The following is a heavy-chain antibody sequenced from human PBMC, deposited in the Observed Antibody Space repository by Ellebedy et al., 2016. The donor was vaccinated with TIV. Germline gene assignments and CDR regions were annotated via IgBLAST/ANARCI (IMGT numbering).Heavy chain of an antibody. CDR3: ARDPGGGGNYGDNWFDP. J-gene: IGHJ5*02. CDR2: IYKDGGT. D-gene: IGHD4-17*01. CDR1: GFTVNSYF. V-gene: IGHV3-66*01. Sequence: GESLKISCAASGFTVNSYFMSWVRQAPGKGLEWVSIIYKDGGTNYTDSALGRFTISRDNSENPLYLQMDSLRAEDTAVNYCARDPGGGGNYGDNWFDPWGQGTLVTVSS.